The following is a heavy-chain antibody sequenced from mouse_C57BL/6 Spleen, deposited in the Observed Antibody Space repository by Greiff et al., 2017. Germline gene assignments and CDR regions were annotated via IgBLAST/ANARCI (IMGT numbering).Heavy chain of an antibody. CDR1: GYTFTSYW. D-gene: IGHD2-4*01. J-gene: IGHJ2*01. CDR3: ARHYDFFDY. V-gene: IGHV1-69*01. CDR2: IDPSDSYT. Sequence: VQLQQPGAELVMPGASVKLSCKASGYTFTSYWMHWVKQRPGQGLEWIGEIDPSDSYTNYNQKFKGKSTLTVDKSSSTAYMQLSSLTSEDSAVYYCARHYDFFDYWGQGTTLTVSS.